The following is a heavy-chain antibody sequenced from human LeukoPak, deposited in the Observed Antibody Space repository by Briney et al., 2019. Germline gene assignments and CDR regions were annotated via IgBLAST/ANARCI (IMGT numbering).Heavy chain of an antibody. V-gene: IGHV3-23*01. Sequence: EGSLRLSCAASGFTFSSYAMSWVRQAPGKGLGWVSAISGSGGSTYYADSVKGRFTISRDNSKNTLYLQMNSLRAEDTAVYYCAKDGYFDWLLSSYYYGMDVWGQGTTVTVSS. CDR1: GFTFSSYA. D-gene: IGHD3-9*01. J-gene: IGHJ6*02. CDR3: AKDGYFDWLLSSYYYGMDV. CDR2: ISGSGGST.